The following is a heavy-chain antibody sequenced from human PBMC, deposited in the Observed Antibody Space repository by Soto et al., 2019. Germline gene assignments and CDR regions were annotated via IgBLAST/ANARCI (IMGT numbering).Heavy chain of an antibody. V-gene: IGHV1-69*02. CDR2: IIPILGIA. Sequence: QVQLVQSGAEVKKPGSSVKVSCKASGGTFSSYTISWVRQAPGQGLEWMGRIIPILGIANYAQKFQGRVTITADKSTSTAYMELSSLRSEDTAVYYCARSRAVRVVQSNWFDLWGQGTLVNVSS. CDR3: ARSRAVRVVQSNWFDL. CDR1: GGTFSSYT. J-gene: IGHJ5*02. D-gene: IGHD3-10*01.